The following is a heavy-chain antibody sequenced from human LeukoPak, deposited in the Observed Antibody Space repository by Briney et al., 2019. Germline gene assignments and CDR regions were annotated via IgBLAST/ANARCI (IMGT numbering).Heavy chain of an antibody. CDR2: INSDESST. J-gene: IGHJ4*02. CDR3: VRATYDSSVWVPNY. Sequence: GGSLRLSCAASGLTFSSYWMHWVRQAPGKGLVWVSRINSDESSTIYADSVKGRFIISRDNAKNTLYLQMNSLRAEDTAVYYCVRATYDSSVWVPNYWGQGTLVTVSS. CDR1: GLTFSSYW. V-gene: IGHV3-74*01. D-gene: IGHD3-22*01.